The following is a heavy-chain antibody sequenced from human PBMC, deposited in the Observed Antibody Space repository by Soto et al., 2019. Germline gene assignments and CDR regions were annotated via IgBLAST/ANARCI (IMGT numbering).Heavy chain of an antibody. D-gene: IGHD3-3*01. J-gene: IGHJ4*02. Sequence: GGSLRLSCAASGFTFSSYWMSWVRQAPGKGLEWVANIKQDGSEKYYVDSVKGRFTISRDNAKNSLYLQMNSLRAEDTAVYYCARDPHVKLRFLEWSLYFDYWGQGTLVTVSS. CDR2: IKQDGSEK. CDR1: GFTFSSYW. V-gene: IGHV3-7*01. CDR3: ARDPHVKLRFLEWSLYFDY.